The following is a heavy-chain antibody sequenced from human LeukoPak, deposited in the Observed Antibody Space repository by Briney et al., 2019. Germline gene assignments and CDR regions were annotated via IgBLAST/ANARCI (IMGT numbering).Heavy chain of an antibody. CDR3: ARGGRSTGWQYFDY. D-gene: IGHD6-19*01. J-gene: IGHJ4*02. CDR1: GFTVSNNY. CDR2: IYSGGST. Sequence: PGGSLRLSCAASGFTVSNNYMSWVRQAPGKGLEWVSVIYSGGSTYYADSVKGRFTISRHNSENTPYLQMNSLRAEDTAVYYCARGGRSTGWQYFDYWGQGTLVTVSS. V-gene: IGHV3-53*04.